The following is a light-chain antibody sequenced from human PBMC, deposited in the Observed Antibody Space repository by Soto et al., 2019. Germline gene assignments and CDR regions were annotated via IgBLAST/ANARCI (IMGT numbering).Light chain of an antibody. CDR1: SSDVGGYNS. J-gene: IGLJ3*02. CDR3: SSYGGSNNLV. Sequence: QSALTQPPSASGSPGQSVTISCTGTSSDVGGYNSVSWYQQHPGKAPKLMIYDVSKRPSGVPDRFSGSKSGNTASLTVSGLQAEDDADYYCSSYGGSNNLVFGGGTKLTVL. V-gene: IGLV2-8*01. CDR2: DVS.